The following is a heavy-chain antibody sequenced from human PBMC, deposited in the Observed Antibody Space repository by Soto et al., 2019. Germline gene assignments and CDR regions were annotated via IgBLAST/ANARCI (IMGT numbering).Heavy chain of an antibody. Sequence: ASVKVSCKASGFTFTSSAVQWVRQARGQRLEWIGWIVVSSGNTNYAQKFQERVTITRDMSTSTAYMELSSLRSEDTAVYYCAADYDFWSCYYSFDYCGHGTLVTVSS. D-gene: IGHD3-3*01. CDR3: AADYDFWSCYYSFDY. J-gene: IGHJ4*01. CDR2: IVVSSGNT. CDR1: GFTFTSSA. V-gene: IGHV1-58*01.